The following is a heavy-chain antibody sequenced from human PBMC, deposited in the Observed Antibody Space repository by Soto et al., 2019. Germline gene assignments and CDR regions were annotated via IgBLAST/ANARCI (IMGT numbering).Heavy chain of an antibody. CDR1: GFTFDDYA. CDR2: ISGSGGST. V-gene: IGHV3-23*04. D-gene: IGHD5-12*01. Sequence: EVQLVESGGVVVQPGGSLRLSCAASGFTFDDYAMHWVRQAPGKGLEWVSAISGSGGSTYYADSVKGRFTISRDNSKNTLYLQMNSLRAEDTAVYYCAILSGYETIDYWGQGTLVTVSS. J-gene: IGHJ4*02. CDR3: AILSGYETIDY.